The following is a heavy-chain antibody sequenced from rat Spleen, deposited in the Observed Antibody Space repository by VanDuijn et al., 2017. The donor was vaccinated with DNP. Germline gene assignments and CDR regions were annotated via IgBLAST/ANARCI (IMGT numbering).Heavy chain of an antibody. D-gene: IGHD4-3*01. CDR3: ARRYNSGYFDY. CDR1: GYSLTSYG. CDR2: IQSGGRT. V-gene: IGHV2S1*01. Sequence: VQLKESGPGLAQPSQTLSLTCTVSGYSLTSYGVSWARQPPGKGLEWMGRIQSGGRTDSNSALKSRLSISRDTSKSQVFLKMNSLQPEDTGTYYCARRYNSGYFDYWGQGVKVTVSS. J-gene: IGHJ2*01.